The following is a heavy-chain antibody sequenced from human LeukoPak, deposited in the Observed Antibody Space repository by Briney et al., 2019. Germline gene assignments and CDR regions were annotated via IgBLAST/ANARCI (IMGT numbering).Heavy chain of an antibody. CDR3: ARTNFGAYGSGRYYMDV. CDR2: IYTSGST. J-gene: IGHJ6*03. Sequence: KASQTLSLTCTVSGDSISSGSYYWSWIRQPAGKGLEWIGRIYTSGSTNYNPSLKSRVTISVDTSKNQFSLKLSSVTAADTAVYYCARTNFGAYGSGRYYMDVWGKGTTVTISS. CDR1: GDSISSGSYY. D-gene: IGHD3-10*01. V-gene: IGHV4-61*02.